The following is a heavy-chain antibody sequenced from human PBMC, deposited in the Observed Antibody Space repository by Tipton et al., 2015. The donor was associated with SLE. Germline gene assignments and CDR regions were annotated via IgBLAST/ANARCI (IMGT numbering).Heavy chain of an antibody. V-gene: IGHV4-31*11. Sequence: TLSLTCAVSGGSVSSSSWWSWVRQPPGKGLEWIGYIYYSGNTYYNPSLGSRLTISVDTSKDQFSLRLTSVTAADTAVYYCARATDWNLSPDVWGKGTTVTVSS. CDR3: ARATDWNLSPDV. CDR1: GGSVSSSSW. D-gene: IGHD1-7*01. CDR2: IYYSGNT. J-gene: IGHJ6*04.